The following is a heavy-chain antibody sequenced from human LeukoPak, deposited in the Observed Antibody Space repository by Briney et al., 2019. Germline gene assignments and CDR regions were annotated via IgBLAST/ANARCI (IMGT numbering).Heavy chain of an antibody. Sequence: GGSLRLSCAASGFTFSSYWMSWVRQAPVKGLEWVANIKQDGSEKYYVDSVKGRFTISRDNAKNSLYLQMNSLRAEDTAVYYCARESMPPPLIGYYYYYMDVWGKGTTVTVSS. CDR3: ARESMPPPLIGYYYYYMDV. J-gene: IGHJ6*03. V-gene: IGHV3-7*01. D-gene: IGHD2/OR15-2a*01. CDR1: GFTFSSYW. CDR2: IKQDGSEK.